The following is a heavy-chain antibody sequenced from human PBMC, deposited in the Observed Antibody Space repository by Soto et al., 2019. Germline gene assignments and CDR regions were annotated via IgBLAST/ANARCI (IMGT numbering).Heavy chain of an antibody. Sequence: GGSLRLSCAASGFTFSSYGMHWVRQAPGKGLEWVAVISYDGSNKYYADSVKGRFTTSRDNSKNTLYLQMNSLRAEDTAVYYCAKLYSYGPYYYYYGMDVWGQGTTVTVSS. V-gene: IGHV3-30*18. D-gene: IGHD5-18*01. CDR2: ISYDGSNK. CDR1: GFTFSSYG. CDR3: AKLYSYGPYYYYYGMDV. J-gene: IGHJ6*02.